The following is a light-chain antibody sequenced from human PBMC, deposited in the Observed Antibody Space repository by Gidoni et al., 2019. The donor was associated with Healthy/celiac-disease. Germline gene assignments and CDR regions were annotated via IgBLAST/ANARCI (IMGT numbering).Light chain of an antibody. CDR3: QAWDSSTAV. J-gene: IGLJ1*01. Sequence: THQPSLSFPPGQTASITCSGDKLGDKYACWYQQKPGQSPVLVIYQDSKRPSGIPERFSGSNSGNTATLTISGTQAMDEADYYCQAWDSSTAVFGTGTKVTVL. CDR2: QDS. CDR1: KLGDKY. V-gene: IGLV3-1*01.